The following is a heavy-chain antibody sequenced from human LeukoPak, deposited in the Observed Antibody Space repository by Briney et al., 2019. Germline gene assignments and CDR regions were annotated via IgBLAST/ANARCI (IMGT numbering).Heavy chain of an antibody. V-gene: IGHV1-18*01. CDR3: ARTPPYNGFDFHDD. Sequence: ASVKVSCKASGYTFNSHGITWVRQAPGQGLEWMGWISTYNGNTNYAQKLQGRVTMTTDTSTTLAYMEMSSLRSDDTAVYYCARTPPYNGFDFHDDWGQGTLVTVSS. CDR1: GYTFNSHG. D-gene: IGHD5-12*01. CDR2: ISTYNGNT. J-gene: IGHJ4*02.